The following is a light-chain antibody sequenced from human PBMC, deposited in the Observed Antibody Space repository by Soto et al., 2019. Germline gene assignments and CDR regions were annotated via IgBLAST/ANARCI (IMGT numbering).Light chain of an antibody. V-gene: IGKV1-33*01. CDR3: QQYEKLPLT. Sequence: DIQMTQSPSSLSASVGDRVTITCQASQDISDYLNWYQQKPGKAPRLLIYDTFRLETGVPSRFSGSGSGTHFTFTITSLQPEDSATYYCQQYEKLPLTFGGGTEVEIK. J-gene: IGKJ4*01. CDR1: QDISDY. CDR2: DTF.